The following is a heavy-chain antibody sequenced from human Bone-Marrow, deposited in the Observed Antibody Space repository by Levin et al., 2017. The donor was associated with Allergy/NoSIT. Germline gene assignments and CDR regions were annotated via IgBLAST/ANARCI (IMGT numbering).Heavy chain of an antibody. D-gene: IGHD6-19*01. CDR1: GGSFSDYY. Sequence: SETLSLTCAVYGGSFSDYYWSWIRQPPGKGLEWIGEINHSGNTNYNPSLKSRVTISVDTSKNQFSLKLSPVTAADTAVYYCARGYGIIFTGWYEDYGMDVWGQGTTVTVSS. CDR3: ARGYGIIFTGWYEDYGMDV. CDR2: INHSGNT. J-gene: IGHJ6*02. V-gene: IGHV4-34*01.